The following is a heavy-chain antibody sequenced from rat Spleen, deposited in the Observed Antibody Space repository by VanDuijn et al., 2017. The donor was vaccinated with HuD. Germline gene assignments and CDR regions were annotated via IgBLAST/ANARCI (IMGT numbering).Heavy chain of an antibody. J-gene: IGHJ4*01. Sequence: EVQLVESGGGLVQPGRSLKLSCVASGFTFNNFWMSWIRQAPGKGLEWVASISNTGGSIYYPDSVKGRFTISRHNTQNTLYLQMNSLRSEDTAMYYCTAELWRAYVMDAWGQGASVTVSS. CDR3: TAELWRAYVMDA. CDR2: ISNTGGSI. D-gene: IGHD1-11*01. CDR1: GFTFNNFW. V-gene: IGHV5-31*01.